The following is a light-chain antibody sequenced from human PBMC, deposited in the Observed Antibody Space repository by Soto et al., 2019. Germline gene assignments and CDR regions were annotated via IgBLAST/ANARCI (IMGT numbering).Light chain of an antibody. J-gene: IGKJ2*01. CDR1: QSISSY. V-gene: IGKV1-39*01. Sequence: DIQMTQSPSSLSASVGDRVTITCRASQSISSYLNWYQQKPGKAPQLLIYAASSLQSGVPSRFSGSGSGTDFSRTISSLPPEDFAAYYCLQSYSTPPTFGHGNKLEIK. CDR3: LQSYSTPPT. CDR2: AAS.